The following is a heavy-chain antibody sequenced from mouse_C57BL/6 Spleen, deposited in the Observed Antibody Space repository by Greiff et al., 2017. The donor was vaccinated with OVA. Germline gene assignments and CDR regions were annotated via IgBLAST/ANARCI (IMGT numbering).Heavy chain of an antibody. CDR3: ARDYYGNYAMDY. CDR2: ISYSGST. J-gene: IGHJ4*01. D-gene: IGHD1-1*01. V-gene: IGHV3-1*01. CDR1: GYSITSGYD. Sequence: EVKLVESGPGMVKPSQSLSLTCTVTGYSITSGYDWHWIRHFPGNKLEWMGYISYSGSTNYNPSLKSRISITHDTSKNHFFLKLNSVTTEDTATYYCARDYYGNYAMDYWGQGTSVTVSS.